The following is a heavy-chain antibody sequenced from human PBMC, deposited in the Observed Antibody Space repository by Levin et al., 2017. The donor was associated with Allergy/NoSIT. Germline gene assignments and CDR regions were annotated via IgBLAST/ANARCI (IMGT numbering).Heavy chain of an antibody. CDR2: INHSGST. D-gene: IGHD3-22*01. CDR1: GGSFSGSY. CDR3: ASLYPYYDSSGYYSAKQTKNDY. Sequence: SQTLSLTCAVYGGSFSGSYWSWIRQPPGKGLEWIGEINHSGSTNYNPSLKSRVTISVDTSKNQFSLKLSSVTAADTAVYYCASLYPYYDSSGYYSAKQTKNDYWGQGTLVTVSS. J-gene: IGHJ4*02. V-gene: IGHV4-34*01.